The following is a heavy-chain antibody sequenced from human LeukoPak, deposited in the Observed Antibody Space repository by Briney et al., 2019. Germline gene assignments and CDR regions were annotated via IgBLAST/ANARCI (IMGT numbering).Heavy chain of an antibody. D-gene: IGHD1-26*01. CDR1: YY. CDR2: INDSGST. J-gene: IGHJ6*03. Sequence: YYWSWIGQPPGKGVEWIGEINDSGSTKDNTSLKSRVTISVDTSKNQFSLKLSSVTAADTAFYYCASQGHHGKIVGTTLSYFYMDVWGKGTTVTVSS. V-gene: IGHV4-34*01. CDR3: ASQGHHGKIVGTTLSYFYMDV.